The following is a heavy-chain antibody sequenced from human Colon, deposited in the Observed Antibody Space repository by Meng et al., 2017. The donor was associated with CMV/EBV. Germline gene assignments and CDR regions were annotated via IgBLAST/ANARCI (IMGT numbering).Heavy chain of an antibody. V-gene: IGHV4-34*01. CDR1: GFTFSNHA. Sequence: GSLRLSCAASGFTFSNHAMNWVRQAPGKGLEWIGEINHSGSTNYNPSLKSRVTISVDTSKNQFSLKLSSVTAADTAVYYCARARIAARFPDYWGQGTLVTVSS. D-gene: IGHD6-6*01. CDR2: INHSGST. J-gene: IGHJ4*02. CDR3: ARARIAARFPDY.